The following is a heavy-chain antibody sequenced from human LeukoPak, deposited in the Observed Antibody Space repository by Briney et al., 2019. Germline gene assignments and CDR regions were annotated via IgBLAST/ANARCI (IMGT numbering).Heavy chain of an antibody. Sequence: GGSLRLSCAASGFTFSSYAMSWVRQAPGKGLEWVSAISGSGGSTYYADSVKGRFTISRDNSKNTLYLQMNSLRAEDTAVYYRVKARRRSADSSGWYYFDYWGQGTLVTVSS. V-gene: IGHV3-23*01. CDR3: VKARRRSADSSGWYYFDY. CDR1: GFTFSSYA. CDR2: ISGSGGST. D-gene: IGHD6-19*01. J-gene: IGHJ4*02.